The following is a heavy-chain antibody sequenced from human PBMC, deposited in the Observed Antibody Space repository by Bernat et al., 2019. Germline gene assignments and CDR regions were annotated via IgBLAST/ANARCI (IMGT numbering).Heavy chain of an antibody. V-gene: IGHV3-30-3*01. CDR3: ARDSLLQRGGWFDP. D-gene: IGHD3-16*01. J-gene: IGHJ5*02. CDR2: ISYDGGNK. CDR1: GFTFSSYA. Sequence: QMQLVESGGGVAQPGRSLRLSCAASGFTFSSYAVNWVRQAPGKGLEWVAVISYDGGNKYYGDSVKGRFTISRDNSKNTLYLQMNSLRPEDTAVYYCARDSLLQRGGWFDPWGQGTQVTVSS.